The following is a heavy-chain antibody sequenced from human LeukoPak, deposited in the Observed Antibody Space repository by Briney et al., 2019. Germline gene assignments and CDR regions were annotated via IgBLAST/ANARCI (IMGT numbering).Heavy chain of an antibody. V-gene: IGHV1-69*13. CDR1: GGTFSSYA. D-gene: IGHD6-13*01. CDR3: ARVDVAAAGTTTGDYYYYGMDI. J-gene: IGHJ6*02. Sequence: SVKVSCKASGGTFSSYAISWVRQAPGQGLEWMGGIIPIFGTANYAQKFQGRVTITADESTSTAYMELSSLRSEDTAVYYCARVDVAAAGTTTGDYYYYGMDIWGQGTTVTVSS. CDR2: IIPIFGTA.